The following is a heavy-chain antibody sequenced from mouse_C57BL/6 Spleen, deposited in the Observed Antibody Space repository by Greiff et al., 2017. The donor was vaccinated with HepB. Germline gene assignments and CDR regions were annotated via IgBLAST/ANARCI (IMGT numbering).Heavy chain of an antibody. CDR2: IDPSDSYT. Sequence: VQLQQSGAELVMPGASVKLSCKASGYTFTSYWMHWVKQRPGQGLEWIGEIDPSDSYTNYNQKFKGKSTLTVDKSSSTAYMQLSSLTSEDSAVYDCASGRLRGAMDYWGQGTSVTVSA. CDR3: ASGRLRGAMDY. D-gene: IGHD3-2*02. V-gene: IGHV1-69*01. J-gene: IGHJ4*01. CDR1: GYTFTSYW.